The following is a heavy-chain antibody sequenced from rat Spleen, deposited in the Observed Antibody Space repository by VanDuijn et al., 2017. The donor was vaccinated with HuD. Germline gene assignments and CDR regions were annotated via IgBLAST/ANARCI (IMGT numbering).Heavy chain of an antibody. CDR1: GFSITSAYR. CDR3: ARSDGTHYYLPFAN. Sequence: VQLKESGPGLVQPSQSLSLTCSVTGFSITSAYRWNWIRKLPGHKLEWMGYVNGAGTPNYNPSLKSRISITKDTSKNQFFLQVNSVTTEDTATYYCARSDGTHYYLPFANWGQGTLVTVSS. D-gene: IGHD1-12*02. J-gene: IGHJ3*01. CDR2: VNGAGTP. V-gene: IGHV3-3*01.